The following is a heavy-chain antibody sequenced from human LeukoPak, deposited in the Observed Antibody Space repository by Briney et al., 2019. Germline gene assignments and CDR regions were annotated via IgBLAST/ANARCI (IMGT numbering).Heavy chain of an antibody. CDR1: TYSISSGYY. CDR3: ARAETYSSGWYDPFFDY. D-gene: IGHD6-19*01. V-gene: IGHV4-38-2*02. J-gene: IGHJ4*02. Sequence: SETLSLTCTVSTYSISSGYYWGWIRRPPGKGLEWIGSIYHSGSSYYNPSLKSRVTISVDTSKNQFSLKLRSVTAADTAVYHCARAETYSSGWYDPFFDYWGQGTLVTVST. CDR2: IYHSGSS.